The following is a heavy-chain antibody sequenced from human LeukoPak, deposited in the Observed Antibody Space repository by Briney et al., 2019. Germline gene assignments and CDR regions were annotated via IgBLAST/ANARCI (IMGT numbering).Heavy chain of an antibody. D-gene: IGHD6-19*01. Sequence: PGGSLRLSCAASGFTYRNYWMSWVRQAPATGLEWVANIKQDGSDRNYVTSVRGRFTISRDNAESSLYLQMNSLRVEDTAVYYCVRNLAVAGTCFDSWGQGTLVTVSS. V-gene: IGHV3-7*05. J-gene: IGHJ4*02. CDR2: IKQDGSDR. CDR1: GFTYRNYW. CDR3: VRNLAVAGTCFDS.